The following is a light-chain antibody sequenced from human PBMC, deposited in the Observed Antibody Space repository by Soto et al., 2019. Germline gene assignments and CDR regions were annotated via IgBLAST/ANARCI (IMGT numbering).Light chain of an antibody. V-gene: IGLV1-47*02. J-gene: IGLJ3*02. CDR3: GAWDDSLSGSWE. Sequence: QSVLTQPPSASGTPGQRVTISCSGSSSNIGSNYVCWYQQLPGTAPKLLIYNNDQRPSGVPDRFSGSKSGTSASLAISGLRSEDEADYDCGAWDDSLSGSWEFGGGTKLTVL. CDR2: NND. CDR1: SSNIGSNY.